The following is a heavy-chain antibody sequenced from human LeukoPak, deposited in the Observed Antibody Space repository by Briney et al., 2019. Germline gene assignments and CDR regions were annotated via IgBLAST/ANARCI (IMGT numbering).Heavy chain of an antibody. CDR3: ARASYYHTQFDY. CDR1: GGSFSGYY. V-gene: IGHV4-34*01. CDR2: INHSGST. J-gene: IGHJ4*02. Sequence: PSETLSLTCAVYGGSFSGYYWSWIRQPPGKGLEWIGEINHSGSTNYNPSLKSRVTISVDTSKNQFSLKLSSVTAADTAVYYCARASYYHTQFDYWGQGTLVTVSS. D-gene: IGHD1-26*01.